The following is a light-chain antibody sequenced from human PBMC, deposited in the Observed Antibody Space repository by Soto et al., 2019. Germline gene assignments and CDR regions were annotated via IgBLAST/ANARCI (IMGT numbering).Light chain of an antibody. CDR3: QHYGSSRT. J-gene: IGKJ1*01. CDR1: ESVSSSY. V-gene: IGKV3-20*01. CDR2: DAS. Sequence: EIVLTQSPGTLSFSAGERATLSCRASESVSSSYLAWYQQKPGQAPRLLIYDASSRATGIPDRFSGSGSGTDFTLTISRLEPEDFAVYYCQHYGSSRTFGQGTKVDIK.